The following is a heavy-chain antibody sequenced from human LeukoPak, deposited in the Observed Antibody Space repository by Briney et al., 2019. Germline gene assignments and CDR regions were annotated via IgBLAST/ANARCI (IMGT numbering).Heavy chain of an antibody. CDR2: SNPNSGGT. CDR1: GYTFTGSY. CDR3: ARGPGYYDILTAWGFDL. J-gene: IGHJ5*02. D-gene: IGHD3-9*01. Sequence: GASVKVSCKASGYTFTGSYMHWVRQAPGQGLEWMGWSNPNSGGTNYAQKFQGRVTMTRDTSISTAYMELSRLRSDDTAVYYCARGPGYYDILTAWGFDLWGQGTLVTVSS. V-gene: IGHV1-2*02.